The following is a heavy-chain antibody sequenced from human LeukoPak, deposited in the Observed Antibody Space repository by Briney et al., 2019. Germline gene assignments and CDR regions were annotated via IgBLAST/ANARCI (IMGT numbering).Heavy chain of an antibody. CDR3: AKGSGAWVAVAEWFDP. V-gene: IGHV3-23*01. CDR2: ISGSGGST. CDR1: GSTFSSYA. Sequence: GGSLRLSCAASGSTFSSYAMSWVRQAPGKGLEWVSAISGSGGSTYYADSVKGRFTISRDNSKNTLYLQMNSLRAEDTAVYYCAKGSGAWVAVAEWFDPWGQGTLVTVSS. D-gene: IGHD6-19*01. J-gene: IGHJ5*02.